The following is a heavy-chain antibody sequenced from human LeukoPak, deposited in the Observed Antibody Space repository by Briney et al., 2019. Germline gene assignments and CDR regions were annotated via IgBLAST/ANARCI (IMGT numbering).Heavy chain of an antibody. J-gene: IGHJ4*02. CDR3: TREWGAAADY. CDR1: GFTFDDYA. V-gene: IGHV3-9*01. Sequence: GGSLRLSCAASGFTFDDYAMHWVRQAPGKGLEWVSGISWNSGSIGYADSVKGRFTISRDSSRNTLYLQMNSLRREDTAVYYCTREWGAAADYWGQGTLVTVSS. CDR2: ISWNSGSI. D-gene: IGHD6-13*01.